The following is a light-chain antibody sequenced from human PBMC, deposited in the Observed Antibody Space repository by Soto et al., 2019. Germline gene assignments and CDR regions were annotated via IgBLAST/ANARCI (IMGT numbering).Light chain of an antibody. CDR1: QNISSY. CDR3: QQRSNWPRT. Sequence: IVLTQSPVTLSLSPGERATLSCRASQNISSYLIWYQQKPGQAPRLLMYDVSNRATGIPARFSGSGSGTDFTLTIRSIETADLAVYYCQQRSNWPRTFGQGTKVDIK. J-gene: IGKJ1*01. CDR2: DVS. V-gene: IGKV3-11*01.